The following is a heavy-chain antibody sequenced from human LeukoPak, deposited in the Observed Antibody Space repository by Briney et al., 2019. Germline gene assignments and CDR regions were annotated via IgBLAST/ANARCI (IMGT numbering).Heavy chain of an antibody. CDR3: ARLCSSTSCYYSDAFDI. V-gene: IGHV4-4*08. CDR2: IYTSGST. CDR1: GFTFSSYA. Sequence: GSLRLPCAASGFTFSSYAMSWVRQAPGKGLEWIGRIYTSGSTNYNPSLKSRVTISVDTSKNQFSLKLSSVTAADTAVYYCARLCSSTSCYYSDAFDIWGQGTMVTVSS. D-gene: IGHD2-2*01. J-gene: IGHJ3*02.